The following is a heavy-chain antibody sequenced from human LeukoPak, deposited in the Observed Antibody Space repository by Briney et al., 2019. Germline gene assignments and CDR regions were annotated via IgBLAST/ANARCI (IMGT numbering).Heavy chain of an antibody. J-gene: IGHJ4*02. CDR2: IESGAKSYAT. D-gene: IGHD3-22*01. CDR1: GFTFSGSA. CDR3: TSPTTYYYDSSGYYNQIEGDY. V-gene: IGHV3-73*01. Sequence: GGSLRLSCAASGFTFSGSAMHWVRQAPGKGLEWVGQIESGAKSYATAYAASAKGRFTISRDDSKSTAYLQMNSLKTEDTAVYYCTSPTTYYYDSSGYYNQIEGDYWGQGTLVTVSS.